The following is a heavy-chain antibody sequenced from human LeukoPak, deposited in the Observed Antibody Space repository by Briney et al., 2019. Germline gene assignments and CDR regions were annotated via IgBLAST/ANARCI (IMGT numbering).Heavy chain of an antibody. J-gene: IGHJ5*02. CDR3: ARHTIFCSFINCSPFDP. Sequence: SETLSLTCTVSGGSISSSSYYWGWIRQPPGKGLEWIGSVSHDGITKYSPSLGGRVSLSADTSKNAFFMEVHSVTSADSAIYYCARHTIFCSFINCSPFDPWGQGTLVTVSS. CDR1: GGSISSSSYY. V-gene: IGHV4-39*01. CDR2: VSHDGIT. D-gene: IGHD3-3*01.